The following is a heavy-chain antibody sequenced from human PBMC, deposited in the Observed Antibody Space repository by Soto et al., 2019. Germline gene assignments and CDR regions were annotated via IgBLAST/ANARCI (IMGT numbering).Heavy chain of an antibody. CDR1: GFTFSSYG. CDR3: ATLYRGSGMDV. CDR2: IWYDGSNK. V-gene: IGHV3-33*01. Sequence: VQLVESGGGVVQPGRSLRLSCAASGFTFSSYGMHWVRQAPGKGLEWVAVIWYDGSNKYYADSVKGRFTISRDNSKNTLYLQMNSLRAADTAVYYCATLYRGSGMDVWGQGTTVTVSS. D-gene: IGHD3-16*01. J-gene: IGHJ6*02.